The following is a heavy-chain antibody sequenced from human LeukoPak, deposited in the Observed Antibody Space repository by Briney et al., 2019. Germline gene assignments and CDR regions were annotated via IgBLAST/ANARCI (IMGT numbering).Heavy chain of an antibody. D-gene: IGHD4-17*01. CDR1: GFTVSSDY. CDR3: ARDGRYGVPL. V-gene: IGHV3-66*02. J-gene: IGHJ4*02. CDR2: IYSGGST. Sequence: GGSLRLSCAASGFTVSSDYMSWVRQAPGKGLEWVSVIYSGGSTYYADSVKGRYTISRDNSKNTLYLQMNSRRAEDTAVYYCARDGRYGVPLWGQGTLVTVSS.